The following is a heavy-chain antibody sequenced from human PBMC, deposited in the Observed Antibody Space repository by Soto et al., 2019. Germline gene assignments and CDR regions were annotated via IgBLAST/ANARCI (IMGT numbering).Heavy chain of an antibody. Sequence: TLSLTCAVSGYSISSGYYWGWIRQPPGKGLEWIGSIYHSGSTYYNPSLKSRVTISVDTSKNQFSLKLSSVTAADTAVYYCARVGALYDFWSGYYGMDVWGQGTTVTV. V-gene: IGHV4-38-2*01. D-gene: IGHD3-3*01. J-gene: IGHJ6*02. CDR3: ARVGALYDFWSGYYGMDV. CDR2: IYHSGST. CDR1: GYSISSGYY.